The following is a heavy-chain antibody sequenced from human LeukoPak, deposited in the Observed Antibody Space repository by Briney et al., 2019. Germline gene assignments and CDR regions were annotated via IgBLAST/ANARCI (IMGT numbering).Heavy chain of an antibody. D-gene: IGHD3-10*01. CDR2: IYHSGST. J-gene: IGHJ3*02. CDR1: GYSISSGYY. V-gene: IGHV4-38-2*02. Sequence: SETLSLTCTVSGYSISSGYYWGWIRQPPGKGLEWIGSIYHSGSTYYNPSLKSRVTISVDTSKNQFSLKLTSVTAADTAVYYCARHASPLWFGELHIFIYAFDIWGQGTMVTVSS. CDR3: ARHASPLWFGELHIFIYAFDI.